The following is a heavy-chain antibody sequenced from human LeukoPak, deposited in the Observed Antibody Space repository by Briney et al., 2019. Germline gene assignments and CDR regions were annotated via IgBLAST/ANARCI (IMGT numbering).Heavy chain of an antibody. CDR2: IYHSGST. D-gene: IGHD3-3*01. Sequence: SETLSLTCAVSGGSISSSNWWSWVRPPPGKGLEWIGEIYHSGSTNYNPSLKSRVTISVDKSKNQFSLKLSSVTAADTAVYYCARDDDFWSGLYFDYWGQGTLVTVSS. CDR3: ARDDDFWSGLYFDY. J-gene: IGHJ4*02. V-gene: IGHV4-4*02. CDR1: GGSISSSNW.